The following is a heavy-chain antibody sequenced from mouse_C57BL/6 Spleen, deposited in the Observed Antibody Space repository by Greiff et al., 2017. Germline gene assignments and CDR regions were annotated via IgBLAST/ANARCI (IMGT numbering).Heavy chain of an antibody. CDR3: ARYDYGGAWCAY. V-gene: IGHV14-2*01. CDR2: IDPGDGET. D-gene: IGHD2-4*01. Sequence: VQLQQSGAELVKPGASVKLSCTASGFNIKDYYMHWVKQRTEQGLEWIGRIDPGDGETKYAPKFQGKATITADTSSNTAYRQHSSRTSEDTAVYYCARYDYGGAWCAYWGQGTLVTVSA. J-gene: IGHJ3*01. CDR1: GFNIKDYY.